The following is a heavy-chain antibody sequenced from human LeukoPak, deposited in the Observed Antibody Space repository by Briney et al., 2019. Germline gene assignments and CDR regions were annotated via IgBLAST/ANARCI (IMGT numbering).Heavy chain of an antibody. D-gene: IGHD6-13*01. CDR3: TTDAGYSSRWYNY. V-gene: IGHV3-15*01. Sequence: PGGSLRLSCAASGFTFSNAYMSWVRQAPGKGLEWVGCIKSKTDGGTTDYAAPVKGRFTISRDDSKNTLYLQMNSPKTEDTAVYYCTTDAGYSSRWYNYWGQGTLVTVSS. CDR1: GFTFSNAY. CDR2: IKSKTDGGTT. J-gene: IGHJ4*02.